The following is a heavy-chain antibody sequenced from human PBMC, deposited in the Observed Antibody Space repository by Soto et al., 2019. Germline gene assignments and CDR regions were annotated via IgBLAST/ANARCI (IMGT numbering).Heavy chain of an antibody. CDR1: GGTFSRVR. CDR2: ISSGSSDT. V-gene: IGHV3-21*01. CDR3: ARVAY. Sequence: PGGALRLSCEASGGTFSRVRMNWVRQVPGKGLEWVASISSGSSDTWYADSVQGRFIISRDNAQNSLFLQMNTLRPEDTAMYSCARVAYWGPGTHFTV. J-gene: IGHJ4*02.